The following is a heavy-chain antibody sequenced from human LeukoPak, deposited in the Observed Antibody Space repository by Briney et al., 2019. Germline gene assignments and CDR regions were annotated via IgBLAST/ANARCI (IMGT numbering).Heavy chain of an antibody. CDR3: ARGALLRYFDWLAFEFDP. CDR1: GGSISSYY. V-gene: IGHV4-4*07. Sequence: SETLSLTCTVSGGSISSYYWSWIRQPAGKGLEWIGRIYTSGSTNYNPSLKSRVTMSVDTSKNQFSLKLSSVTAADTAVYYCARGALLRYFDWLAFEFDPWGQGTLVTVSS. CDR2: IYTSGST. J-gene: IGHJ5*02. D-gene: IGHD3-9*01.